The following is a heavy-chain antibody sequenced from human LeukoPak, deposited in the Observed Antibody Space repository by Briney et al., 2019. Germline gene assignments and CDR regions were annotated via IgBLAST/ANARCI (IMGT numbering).Heavy chain of an antibody. D-gene: IGHD3-10*01. V-gene: IGHV1-2*02. CDR3: ARGNFYDNKGYSPELRY. J-gene: IGHJ4*02. Sequence: GASVKVSCKASGGTFSSYAISWVRQAPGQRFEWMGWSDPKSGATKYEHFQGRVTMTRDTSISTAYMELSRLTSDDTAVYYCARGNFYDNKGYSPELRYWGQGTLVTVSS. CDR1: GGTFSSYA. CDR2: SDPKSGAT.